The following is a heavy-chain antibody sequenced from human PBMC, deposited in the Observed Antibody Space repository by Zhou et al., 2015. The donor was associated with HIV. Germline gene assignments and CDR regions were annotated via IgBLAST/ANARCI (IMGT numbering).Heavy chain of an antibody. J-gene: IGHJ2*01. Sequence: QVQLVQSGAEVKKPGSSVKVSCKSSGGTFNTYELSWVRQAPGQGLEWMGGIIPIFGTPNYAPRFRGRLTITADKSTRTVYMELSSLRSEDTAVYYCARLELGYNYDNSGPFDLWGRGTLVSVS. CDR1: GGTFNTYE. CDR2: IIPIFGTP. V-gene: IGHV1-69*06. CDR3: ARLELGYNYDNSGPFDL. D-gene: IGHD3-22*01.